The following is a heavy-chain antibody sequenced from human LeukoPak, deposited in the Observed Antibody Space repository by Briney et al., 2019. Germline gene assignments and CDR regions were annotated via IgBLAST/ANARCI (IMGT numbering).Heavy chain of an antibody. CDR3: ARHSGWDEQAYYYYYMDV. CDR1: GFTVSSNY. J-gene: IGHJ6*03. V-gene: IGHV3-53*01. CDR2: IYSGGST. Sequence: PGGSLRLSCAASGFTVSSNYMSWVRQAPGKGLEWVSIIYSGGSTFYADSVKGRFTISRDNSKNTLYLQMNSLRAEDTAVYYCARHSGWDEQAYYYYYMDVWGKGTTVTISS. D-gene: IGHD6-19*01.